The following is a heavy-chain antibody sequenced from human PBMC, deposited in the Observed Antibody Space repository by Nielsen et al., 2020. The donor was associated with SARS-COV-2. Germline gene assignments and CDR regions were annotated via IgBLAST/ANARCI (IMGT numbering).Heavy chain of an antibody. CDR3: ASLIGFWSGYYTPYYYYGMDV. D-gene: IGHD3-3*01. V-gene: IGHV3-11*04. CDR1: GFTFSDYY. CDR2: ISSSGSTI. Sequence: GESLKISCAASGFTFSDYYMSWIRQAPGKGLEWVSYISSSGSTIYYADSVKGRFTISRDNSKNTLYLQMNSLRAEDTAVYYCASLIGFWSGYYTPYYYYGMDVWGQGTTVTVSS. J-gene: IGHJ6*02.